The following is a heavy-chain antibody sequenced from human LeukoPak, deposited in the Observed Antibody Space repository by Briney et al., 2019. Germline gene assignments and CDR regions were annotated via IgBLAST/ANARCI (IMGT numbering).Heavy chain of an antibody. CDR1: GGTFSSYA. D-gene: IGHD1-26*01. J-gene: IGHJ4*02. CDR3: AIRGWELLREFDY. Sequence: ASVKVSCKASGGTFSSYAISWVRQAPGQGLEWMGGIIPIFGTANYAQKFQGRVTITTDGSTSTAYMELSSLRSEDTAVYYCAIRGWELLREFDYWGQGTLVTVSS. V-gene: IGHV1-69*05. CDR2: IIPIFGTA.